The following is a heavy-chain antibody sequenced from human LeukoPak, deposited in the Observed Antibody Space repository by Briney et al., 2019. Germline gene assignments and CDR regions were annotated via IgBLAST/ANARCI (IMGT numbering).Heavy chain of an antibody. CDR1: GFTLSSYW. CDR2: INSDGSST. V-gene: IGHV3-74*01. J-gene: IGHJ4*02. D-gene: IGHD4-23*01. CDR3: ARDYGGTLEY. Sequence: PGGSLRLSCAASGFTLSSYWMHWVRQIPGKGLVWVSGINSDGSSTSYADFVKGRFTISRDNAKNTVYLQMNSLRAEDTAVYYCARDYGGTLEYWGQGTLVTVSS.